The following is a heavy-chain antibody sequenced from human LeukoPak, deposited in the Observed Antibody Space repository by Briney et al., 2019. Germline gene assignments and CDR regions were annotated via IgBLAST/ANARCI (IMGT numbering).Heavy chain of an antibody. Sequence: EASVTVSCKASGYTFTSNYIHWVRQAPGQGLEWMGMIYPRDGSTSYAQKFQGRVTVTRDTSTSTVHMELSGLRSEDTAVYYSARDQEGFDYWGQGTLVTVSS. CDR2: IYPRDGST. V-gene: IGHV1-46*01. CDR1: GYTFTSNY. J-gene: IGHJ4*02. CDR3: ARDQEGFDY.